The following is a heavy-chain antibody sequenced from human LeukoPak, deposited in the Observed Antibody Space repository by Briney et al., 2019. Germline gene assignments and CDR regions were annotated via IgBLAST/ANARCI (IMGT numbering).Heavy chain of an antibody. CDR1: GDSVSSNSAA. Sequence: SQTLSLTCAISGDSVSSNSAAWNWIRQSPSRGLEWLGRTYYRSKWYNDYAVSVKSRITINPDTSKNQFSLQLNSVTPEDTAVYYCARAIQSPKYYYDSSGHSGGFDYWGQGTLVTVSS. D-gene: IGHD3-22*01. V-gene: IGHV6-1*01. J-gene: IGHJ4*02. CDR2: TYYRSKWYN. CDR3: ARAIQSPKYYYDSSGHSGGFDY.